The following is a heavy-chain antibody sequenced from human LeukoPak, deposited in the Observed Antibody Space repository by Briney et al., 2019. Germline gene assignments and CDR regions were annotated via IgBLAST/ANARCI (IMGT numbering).Heavy chain of an antibody. Sequence: SETLSLTCTVSGDSISSYYWSWIRQPPGKGLEWIGYIYHSGSTYYNPSLKSRVTISVDTSKNQFSLKLSSVTAADTAVYYCARDPPHYGDYITDWYFDLWGRGTLVTVSS. J-gene: IGHJ2*01. D-gene: IGHD4-17*01. CDR1: GDSISSYY. CDR3: ARDPPHYGDYITDWYFDL. CDR2: IYHSGST. V-gene: IGHV4-59*06.